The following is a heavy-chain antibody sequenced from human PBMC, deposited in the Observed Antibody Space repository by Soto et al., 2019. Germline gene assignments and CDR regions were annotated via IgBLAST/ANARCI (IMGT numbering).Heavy chain of an antibody. V-gene: IGHV4-39*01. Sequence: QLQLQESGPGLVKPSETLSLTCTVSGGSISSSSYYWGWIRQPPGKGLEWIGSIYYSGSTYYNPSLKSRVTISVDTSKNQFSLKLSSVTAADTAVYYCARHAGGAIFGVVNAWFDPWGQGTLVTVSS. CDR1: GGSISSSSYY. CDR3: ARHAGGAIFGVVNAWFDP. D-gene: IGHD3-3*01. J-gene: IGHJ5*02. CDR2: IYYSGST.